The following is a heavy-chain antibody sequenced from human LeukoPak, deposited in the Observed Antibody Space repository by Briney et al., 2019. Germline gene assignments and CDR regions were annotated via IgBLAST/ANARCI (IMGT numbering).Heavy chain of an antibody. Sequence: RPSETLSLTCTVSGGSISSYYWSWIRQPAGKGLEWIGRIYTSGSTNYSPSLKSRVTMSVDTSKNQFSLKLSSVTAADTAVYFCARGYSSSWFDAFDIWGQGTMVTVSS. CDR3: ARGYSSSWFDAFDI. J-gene: IGHJ3*02. V-gene: IGHV4-4*07. CDR1: GGSISSYY. D-gene: IGHD6-13*01. CDR2: IYTSGST.